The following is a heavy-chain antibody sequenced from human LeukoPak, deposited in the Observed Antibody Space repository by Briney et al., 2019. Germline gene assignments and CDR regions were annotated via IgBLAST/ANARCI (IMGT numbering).Heavy chain of an antibody. CDR1: GGSISSYY. CDR3: ARCGERNYYYYYMDV. J-gene: IGHJ6*03. V-gene: IGHV4-59*01. D-gene: IGHD3-10*01. Sequence: PSETLSLTCTVSGGSISSYYWSWIRQPPGKGLEWIGYIYYSGSTNYNPSLKSRVTISVDTSRNQFSLKLSSVTAADTAVYYCARCGERNYYYYYMDVWGKGTTVTISS. CDR2: IYYSGST.